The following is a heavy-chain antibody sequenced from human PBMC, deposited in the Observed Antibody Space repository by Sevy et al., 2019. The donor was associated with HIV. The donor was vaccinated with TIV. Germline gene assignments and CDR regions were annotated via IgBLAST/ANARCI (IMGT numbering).Heavy chain of an antibody. J-gene: IGHJ4*02. CDR2: IRGSGGST. V-gene: IGHV3-23*01. D-gene: IGHD3-10*01. CDR3: AKDRESLYACDY. CDR1: GFTFSSYA. Sequence: GGSLRLSCAASGFTFSSYAMSWVRQAPGKGLEWVSAIRGSGGSTYYADSGKGRFTISRDNSKNTRYLQMNSLGAEATAVYYCAKDRESLYACDYWGQGTLVTVSS.